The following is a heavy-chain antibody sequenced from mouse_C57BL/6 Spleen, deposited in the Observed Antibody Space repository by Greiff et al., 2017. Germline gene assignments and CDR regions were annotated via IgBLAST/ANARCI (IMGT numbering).Heavy chain of an antibody. CDR1: GYTFTEYT. D-gene: IGHD1-1*01. CDR3: ARHEEHYYGSSLGYFDY. CDR2: FYPGSGSI. J-gene: IGHJ2*01. Sequence: QVQLQQSGAELVKPGASVKLSCKASGYTFTEYTIHWVKQRSGQGLEWIGWFYPGSGSIKYNEKFKDKATLTADKSSSTVYMELSRLTSEDSAVYFCARHEEHYYGSSLGYFDYWGQGTTLTVSS. V-gene: IGHV1-62-2*01.